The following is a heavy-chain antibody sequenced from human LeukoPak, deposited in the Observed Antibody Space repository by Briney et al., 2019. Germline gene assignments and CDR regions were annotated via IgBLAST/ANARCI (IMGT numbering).Heavy chain of an antibody. CDR3: ARGWGSSSSDY. J-gene: IGHJ4*02. CDR2: INHSGST. CDR1: GGSFSGYY. D-gene: IGHD6-6*01. V-gene: IGHV4-34*01. Sequence: SETLSLTCAVYGGSFSGYYWSWIRQPPGKGLEWIGEINHSGSTNYNPSLKSRVTISVDTSKNQFSLKLSSVTAADTAVYYCARGWGSSSSDYWGQGTLVTVSS.